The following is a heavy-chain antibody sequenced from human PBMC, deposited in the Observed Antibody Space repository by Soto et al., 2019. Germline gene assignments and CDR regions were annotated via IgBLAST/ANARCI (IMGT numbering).Heavy chain of an antibody. J-gene: IGHJ4*02. CDR2: ISHSGST. CDR1: GGSISSAAYY. D-gene: IGHD5-18*01. Sequence: NPSETLSLTCTVSGGSISSAAYYWSWIRQQPGKDLEWIGYISHSGSTYYPPSLKSRVIISADTSKNQFSLNLNSVTAADTAVYYCAREYTYGSNFFDCWGQGALVTVSS. V-gene: IGHV4-31*03. CDR3: AREYTYGSNFFDC.